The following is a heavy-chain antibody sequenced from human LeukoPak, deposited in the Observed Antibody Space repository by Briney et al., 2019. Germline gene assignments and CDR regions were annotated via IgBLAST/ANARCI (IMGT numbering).Heavy chain of an antibody. CDR3: ARLGGCGGSYWCADY. J-gene: IGHJ4*02. CDR2: IYPRDSDT. D-gene: IGHD1-26*01. CDR1: GYKFTNYW. V-gene: IGHV5-51*01. Sequence: GESLKISCKGSGYKFTNYWITWVRQMPGQGLEWLGIIYPRDSDTRYSPSFQGQVTISVDTSIDTAYLQWTSVKASDTAMYYCARLGGCGGSYWCADYWGQGTLVTVSS.